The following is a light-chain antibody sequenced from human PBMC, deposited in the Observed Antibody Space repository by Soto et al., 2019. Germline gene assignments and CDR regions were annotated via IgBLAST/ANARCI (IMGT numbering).Light chain of an antibody. CDR2: GAA. CDR3: QQYGSSPRT. Sequence: EIVLTQSPGTLSLSPGERATLSCRASQSVSGSFLAWYQQKSGRAPRLLIYGAASRATGIPDRFSGSGSGTDFTLTIYRLEPEDVAVYYCQQYGSSPRTFGQGTKVDI. J-gene: IGKJ1*01. V-gene: IGKV3-20*01. CDR1: QSVSGSF.